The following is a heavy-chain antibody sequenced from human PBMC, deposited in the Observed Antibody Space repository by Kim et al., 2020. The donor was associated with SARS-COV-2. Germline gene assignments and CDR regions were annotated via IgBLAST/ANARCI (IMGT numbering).Heavy chain of an antibody. CDR3: ARKGGSGRPYGMDV. D-gene: IGHD6-19*01. Sequence: DAGPVGGRFTVSRDNSKNTLYLQMNSLRAEGTALFYCARKGGSGRPYGMDVWGQGTTVTVSS. V-gene: IGHV3-23*01. J-gene: IGHJ6*02.